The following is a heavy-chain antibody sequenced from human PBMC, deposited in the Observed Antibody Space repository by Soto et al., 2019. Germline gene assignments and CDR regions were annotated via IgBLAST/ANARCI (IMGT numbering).Heavy chain of an antibody. CDR3: ARGGFSSSRRLDY. D-gene: IGHD6-13*01. J-gene: IGHJ4*01. CDR2: ISPYTGDT. V-gene: IGHV1-18*04. Sequence: ASVKVSCKASACYFNTYSINWVGQAPVQGLEWMGSISPYTGDTNYAQNLQARLTMTRDTYTNTAYMDLARLQFDDTAVYYCARGGFSSSRRLDYWG. CDR1: ACYFNTYS.